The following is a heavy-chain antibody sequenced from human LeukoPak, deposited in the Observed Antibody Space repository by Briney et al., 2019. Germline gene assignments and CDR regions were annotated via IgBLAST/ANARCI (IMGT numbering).Heavy chain of an antibody. J-gene: IGHJ4*02. V-gene: IGHV4-34*01. D-gene: IGHD6-19*01. CDR1: GGSFCGYY. CDR2: INHSGST. Sequence: SETLSLTCAVYGGSFCGYYWSWIRQPPGKGLEWIGEINHSGSTNYNPSLKSRVTISVDTSKNQFSLKLSSVTAADTAVYYCARGGGYSSGWYGYWGQGTLVTVSS. CDR3: ARGGGYSSGWYGY.